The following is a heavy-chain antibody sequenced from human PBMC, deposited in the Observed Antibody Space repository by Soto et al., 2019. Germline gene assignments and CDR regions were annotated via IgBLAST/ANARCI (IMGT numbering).Heavy chain of an antibody. V-gene: IGHV4-59*01. CDR2: IYYST. J-gene: IGHJ4*02. Sequence: SETLSLTCTVSGGSISGYYWSWIRQPPGKGLEWICYIYYSTNYNPSLNSRVTISVDTSKNQLSLKLTSVTAAYTAVYYCARTSPVAGGFDYWGQGTLVTVSS. D-gene: IGHD6-19*01. CDR3: ARTSPVAGGFDY. CDR1: GGSISGYY.